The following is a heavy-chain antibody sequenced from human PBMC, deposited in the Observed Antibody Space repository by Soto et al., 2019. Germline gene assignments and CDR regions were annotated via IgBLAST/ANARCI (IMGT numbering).Heavy chain of an antibody. CDR2: ISGSGGST. V-gene: IGHV3-23*01. Sequence: GGSLRLSCAASGFTFSSYAMSWVRQAPGKGLEWVSAISGSGGSTYYADSVKGRFTISRDNSKNTLYLQMNSLRAEDTAVYYCAKVWLGYDFWSGYKGNVDYWGQGTLVTVSS. D-gene: IGHD3-3*01. J-gene: IGHJ4*02. CDR3: AKVWLGYDFWSGYKGNVDY. CDR1: GFTFSSYA.